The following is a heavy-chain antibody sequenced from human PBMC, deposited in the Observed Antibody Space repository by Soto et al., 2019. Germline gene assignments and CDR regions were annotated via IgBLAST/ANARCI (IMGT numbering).Heavy chain of an antibody. V-gene: IGHV1-69*12. CDR3: ARSPRGRNIVVVVGHFDY. J-gene: IGHJ4*02. Sequence: QVQLVQSGAEVKKPGSSVKVSCKASGGTFSSYAISWVRQAPGQGLEWMGGIIPIFGTANYAQKFQGRVTITADESTSTAYMELSSLRSEDTAVYYCARSPRGRNIVVVVGHFDYWGQGTLVTVSS. CDR1: GGTFSSYA. D-gene: IGHD2-15*01. CDR2: IIPIFGTA.